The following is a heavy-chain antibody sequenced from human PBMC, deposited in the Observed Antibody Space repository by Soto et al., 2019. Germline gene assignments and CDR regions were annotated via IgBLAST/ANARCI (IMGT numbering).Heavy chain of an antibody. CDR1: GGTFSSYT. CDR3: ARERTAMVPFGY. J-gene: IGHJ4*02. V-gene: IGHV1-69*08. D-gene: IGHD5-18*01. CDR2: IIPILGIA. Sequence: QVQLVQSGAEVKKPGSSVKVSCKASGGTFSSYTISWVRQAPGQGLEWMGRIIPILGIANYAQKFQGRVTITADKSTSTAHMELSSLGSEDTAVYYGARERTAMVPFGYWGQGTLVTVSS.